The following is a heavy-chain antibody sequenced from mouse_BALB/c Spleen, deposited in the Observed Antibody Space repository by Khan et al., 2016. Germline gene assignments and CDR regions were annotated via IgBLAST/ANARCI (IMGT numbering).Heavy chain of an antibody. CDR1: GYSITSDYA. CDR3: ARTSTAYDTMDY. J-gene: IGHJ4*01. V-gene: IGHV3-2*02. Sequence: EVQLQESGPGLVKPSQSLSLTCTVTGYSITSDYAWNWIRQFPGNKLEWLGFISYSGSTRYYPSLKSRISFTRDTSKNQFFLQLNSVTTEDTATYYCARTSTAYDTMDYWGQGTSVTVSS. CDR2: ISYSGST. D-gene: IGHD1-2*01.